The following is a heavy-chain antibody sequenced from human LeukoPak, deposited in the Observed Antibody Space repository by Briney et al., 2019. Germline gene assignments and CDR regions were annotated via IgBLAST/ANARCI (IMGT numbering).Heavy chain of an antibody. J-gene: IGHJ3*02. CDR3: ARGGYCSGGSCYYDAFDI. Sequence: ASVTVSCKASGYTLTSYYMHWVRQAPGQGLEWMGIINPSGGSTSYAQKFQGRVTMTRDTSTSTVYMELSSLKASDTAMYYCARGGYCSGGSCYYDAFDIWGQGTMVTVSS. V-gene: IGHV1-46*01. CDR2: INPSGGST. CDR1: GYTLTSYY. D-gene: IGHD2-15*01.